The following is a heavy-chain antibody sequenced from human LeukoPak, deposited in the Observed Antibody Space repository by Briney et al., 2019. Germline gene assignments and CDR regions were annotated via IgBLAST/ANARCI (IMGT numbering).Heavy chain of an antibody. J-gene: IGHJ4*02. V-gene: IGHV4-39*01. D-gene: IGHD3-10*01. CDR3: ARLYSGTRPPDY. Sequence: SETLSLTCTVSGDSISSRTYYWGWIRQPPGKGLEWIGSIYYSGRTYYNPSLKSRVAVSVDTSKNRISLKLISVTAADTTVYYCARLYSGTRPPDYWGQGTLVTVSS. CDR2: IYYSGRT. CDR1: GDSISSRTYY.